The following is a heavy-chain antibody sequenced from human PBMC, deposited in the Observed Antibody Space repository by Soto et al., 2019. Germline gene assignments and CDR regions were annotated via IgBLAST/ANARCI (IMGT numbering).Heavy chain of an antibody. D-gene: IGHD1-1*01. Sequence: SGTLALTCTVSGASISRYYWSWIRQPPGKGLEWIAYIHYSGITNYNPSLKSRVTISVDTSKNQFSLKLSSVTAADTAVYYCARGPPLSGTSYWYFDLWGRGTLVTVSS. CDR3: ARGPPLSGTSYWYFDL. J-gene: IGHJ2*01. CDR1: GASISRYY. V-gene: IGHV4-59*01. CDR2: IHYSGIT.